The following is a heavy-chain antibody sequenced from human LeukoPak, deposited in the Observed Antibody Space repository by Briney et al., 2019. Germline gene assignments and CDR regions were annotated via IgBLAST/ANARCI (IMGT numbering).Heavy chain of an antibody. D-gene: IGHD4-17*01. J-gene: IGHJ3*02. CDR1: GGSLNSFY. CDR3: ARDFARNSGDYGNDGFDI. CDR2: ISYTGTT. V-gene: IGHV4-59*01. Sequence: PSQTLSPTCTVSGGSLNSFYWSWIRQPPGKGLEWKGYISYTGTTYYNPSLKSRVTISLDTSKNHFSLNLGSATAADTAVYYCARDFARNSGDYGNDGFDIWGLGTMVTVSS.